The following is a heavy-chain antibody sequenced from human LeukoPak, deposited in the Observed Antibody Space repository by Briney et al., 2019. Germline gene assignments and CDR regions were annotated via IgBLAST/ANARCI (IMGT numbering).Heavy chain of an antibody. V-gene: IGHV1-18*01. CDR2: ISAYNGNT. D-gene: IGHD3-22*01. Sequence: ASVKVSCKASGYTFTSYGISWVRQAPGQGLEWMGWISAYNGNTNYAQKPQGRVTMTTDTSTSTAYMELRSLRSDDTAVYYCARVTVDYYDSSGYYYVPYFQHWGQGTLVTVSS. J-gene: IGHJ1*01. CDR3: ARVTVDYYDSSGYYYVPYFQH. CDR1: GYTFTSYG.